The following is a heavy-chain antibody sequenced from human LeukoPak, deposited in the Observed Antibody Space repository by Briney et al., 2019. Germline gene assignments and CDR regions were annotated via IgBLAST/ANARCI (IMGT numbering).Heavy chain of an antibody. Sequence: SETLPLTCAVSGGSISSSNWWSWVRQPPGKGLEWIGEIYHSGSTNYNPSLKSRVTISVDKSKNQFSLKLSSVTAADTAVYYCARDSVTNYYGSGSYSFDYWGQGTLVTVSS. CDR2: IYHSGST. J-gene: IGHJ4*02. CDR1: GGSISSSNW. D-gene: IGHD3-10*01. V-gene: IGHV4-4*02. CDR3: ARDSVTNYYGSGSYSFDY.